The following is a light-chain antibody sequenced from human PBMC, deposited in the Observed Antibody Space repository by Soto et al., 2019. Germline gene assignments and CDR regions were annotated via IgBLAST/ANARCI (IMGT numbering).Light chain of an antibody. CDR2: AAS. Sequence: DIQMTQSPSSLSASVEDRVPITSRASQSISSYLNWYQQKPGKAPKLLIYAASSLQSGVPSRFSGSGSGTDFTLTISSLQPEDFATYYCQQSYSTPWITFGQGTRLEIK. CDR3: QQSYSTPWIT. CDR1: QSISSY. V-gene: IGKV1-39*01. J-gene: IGKJ5*01.